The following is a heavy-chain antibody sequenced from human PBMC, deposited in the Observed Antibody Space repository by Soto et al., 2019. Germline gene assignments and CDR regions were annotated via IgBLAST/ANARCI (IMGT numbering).Heavy chain of an antibody. CDR3: AHRRLGYYYMDV. J-gene: IGHJ6*03. CDR2: IYWDDDK. V-gene: IGHV2-5*02. CDR1: GFSLSTSGVG. Sequence: QITLKESGPTLVKPTQTLTLTCTFSGFSLSTSGVGVGWIRQPPGKALEWLALIYWDDDKRYSPSLKRRLTITKYTCKNQVVLTMTNMDPVDTATYYCAHRRLGYYYMDVWGKGTTVTVSS. D-gene: IGHD3-22*01.